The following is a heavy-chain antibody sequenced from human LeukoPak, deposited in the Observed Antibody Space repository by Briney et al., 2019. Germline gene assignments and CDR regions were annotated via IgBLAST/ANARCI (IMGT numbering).Heavy chain of an antibody. Sequence: GGSLRLSCAASGFTFSSYWMGWVRQAPGKGVEWVANIKQDGSEKYYVDSVKGRFTISRDNAKNSLYLQMNSLRAEDTAVYYCARDLAAVVNWFDPWGQGTLVTVSS. CDR1: GFTFSSYW. CDR3: ARDLAAVVNWFDP. V-gene: IGHV3-7*01. CDR2: IKQDGSEK. D-gene: IGHD6-13*01. J-gene: IGHJ5*02.